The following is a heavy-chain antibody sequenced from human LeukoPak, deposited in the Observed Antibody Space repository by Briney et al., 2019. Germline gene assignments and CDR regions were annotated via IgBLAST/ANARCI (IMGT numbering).Heavy chain of an antibody. CDR2: IKEDGSEE. V-gene: IGHV3-7*04. CDR1: GFTFNNYW. D-gene: IGHD6-13*01. CDR3: ARGAAPDDY. Sequence: GGSLRLSCAASGFTFNNYWMNWVRQAPGKGLEWVANIKEDGSEEYYVDSVKGRFTISRDNAKNSLYLQMNSLKAEDTAVYYCARGAAPDDYWGQGTLVTVSS. J-gene: IGHJ4*02.